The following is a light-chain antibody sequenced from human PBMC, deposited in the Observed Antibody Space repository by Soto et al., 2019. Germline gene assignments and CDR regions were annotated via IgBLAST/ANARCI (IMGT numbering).Light chain of an antibody. V-gene: IGKV1-5*01. CDR3: QQYYSDWT. Sequence: DIQMTQSPSSLSASVGDRVTIACRASQSISSYLNWYQQKPGKAPKLLIYEASNLESGVPSRFSGSGSGTEFTLTISSLQPDDFATYYCQQYYSDWTFGQGTKV. CDR1: QSISSY. CDR2: EAS. J-gene: IGKJ1*01.